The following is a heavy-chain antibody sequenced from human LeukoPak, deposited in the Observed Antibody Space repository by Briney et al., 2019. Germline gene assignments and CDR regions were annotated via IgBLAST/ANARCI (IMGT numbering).Heavy chain of an antibody. CDR3: ARGSQLRIAAAVYNWFDP. J-gene: IGHJ5*02. CDR2: INHSGST. D-gene: IGHD6-13*01. V-gene: IGHV4-34*01. Sequence: SETLSLTCAVYGGSFSGYYWSWIRQPPGRGLERIGEINHSGSTNYNPSLKSRVTISVDTSKNQFSLKLSSVTAADTAVYYCARGSQLRIAAAVYNWFDPWGQGTLVTVSS. CDR1: GGSFSGYY.